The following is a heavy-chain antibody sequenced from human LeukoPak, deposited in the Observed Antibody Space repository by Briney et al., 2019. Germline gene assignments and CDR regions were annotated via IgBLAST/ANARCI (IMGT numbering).Heavy chain of an antibody. J-gene: IGHJ3*02. D-gene: IGHD3-10*01. V-gene: IGHV1-69*05. CDR3: AKDPFGEFNAFDI. CDR1: GGTFSSYA. Sequence: ASVKVSCKASGGTFSSYAISWVRQAPGQGLEWMGGIIPIFGTANYAQKFQGRVTITTDESTSTAYMELSSLRSEDTAVCYCAKDPFGEFNAFDIWGQGTMVTVSS. CDR2: IIPIFGTA.